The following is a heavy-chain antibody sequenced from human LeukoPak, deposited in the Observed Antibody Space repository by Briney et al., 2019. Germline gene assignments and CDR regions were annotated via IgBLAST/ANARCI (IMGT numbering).Heavy chain of an antibody. CDR3: ARGGRPDY. D-gene: IGHD3-10*01. J-gene: IGHJ4*02. Sequence: PGGSLRLSCAASGFIFSAYIMNWVRQAPGKGLVWVSRISSDGSTTTYADSVKGRFTISRDNAKSTLYLQMSSLRAEDTAVYYCARGGRPDYWGQGTLVTVSS. V-gene: IGHV3-74*01. CDR2: ISSDGSTT. CDR1: GFIFSAYI.